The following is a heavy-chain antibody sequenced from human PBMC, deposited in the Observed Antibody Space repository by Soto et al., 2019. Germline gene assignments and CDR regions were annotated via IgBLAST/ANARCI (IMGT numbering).Heavy chain of an antibody. CDR3: ARVVAAAAGKGMDV. V-gene: IGHV1-69*04. J-gene: IGHJ6*02. D-gene: IGHD6-13*01. CDR1: GGTFSSYA. Sequence: SVKVSCKASGGTFSSYAISWVRQAPGQGLEWMGRIIPILGIANYAQKFQGRVTITADKSTSTAYMELSSLRSEDTAVYYCARVVAAAAGKGMDVWGQGTTVTVSS. CDR2: IIPILGIA.